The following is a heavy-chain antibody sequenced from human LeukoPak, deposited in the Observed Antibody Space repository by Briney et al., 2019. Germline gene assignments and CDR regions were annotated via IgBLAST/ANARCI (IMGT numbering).Heavy chain of an antibody. CDR3: ARHDNLGYCSGGSCYGY. CDR1: GGSISSSSYY. J-gene: IGHJ4*02. V-gene: IGHV4-39*01. CDR2: IYYSGST. D-gene: IGHD2-15*01. Sequence: PSETLSLTCTVSGGSISSSSYYWGWIRQPPGKGLEWIGSIYYSGSTYYNPSLKSRVTISVDTSKNQFSLKLSSVTAADTAVYYCARHDNLGYCSGGSCYGYWGQGTLVNVSS.